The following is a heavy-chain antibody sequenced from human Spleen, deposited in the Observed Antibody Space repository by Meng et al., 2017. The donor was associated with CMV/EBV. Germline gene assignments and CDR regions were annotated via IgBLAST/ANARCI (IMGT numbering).Heavy chain of an antibody. Sequence: GESLKISCSASGFTFGPYSMNWVRQAPGKGLEWVSSIGSSGAYVYYADSVKGRFTISRDNARNSLYLQMNSLTAADTAVYFCARGGHSSSWYLGYWGQGTLVTVSS. CDR1: GFTFGPYS. J-gene: IGHJ4*02. CDR3: ARGGHSSSWYLGY. V-gene: IGHV3-21*01. CDR2: IGSSGAYV. D-gene: IGHD6-13*01.